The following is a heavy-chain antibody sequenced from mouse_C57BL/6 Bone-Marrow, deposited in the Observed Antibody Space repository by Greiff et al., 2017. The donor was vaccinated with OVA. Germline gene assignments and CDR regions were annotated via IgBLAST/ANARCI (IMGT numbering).Heavy chain of an antibody. V-gene: IGHV1-5*01. CDR1: GYTFTSYW. J-gene: IGHJ4*01. CDR3: TEDIGERGVYYAMDY. D-gene: IGHD2-13*01. CDR2: IYPGNSDT. Sequence: EVQLQQSGTVLARPGASVKMSCKTSGYTFTSYWMHWVKQRPGPGLEWIGAIYPGNSDTSYNQKFKGKAKLTAVTSASTAYMELSSLTNEDSAVYYCTEDIGERGVYYAMDYWGQGTSVTVSS.